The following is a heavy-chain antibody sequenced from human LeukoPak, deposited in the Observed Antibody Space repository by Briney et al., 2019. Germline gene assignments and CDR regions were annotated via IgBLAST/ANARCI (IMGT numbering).Heavy chain of an antibody. V-gene: IGHV1-18*01. CDR3: ARDRMDTGTYFDY. CDR2: ISTYNGNT. D-gene: IGHD5-18*01. J-gene: IGHJ4*02. CDR1: GYTFTTYG. Sequence: ASVKVSCRSSGYTFTTYGITWVRQAPGKGLEWMGCISTYNGNTNYAQKLQGRVTMTTDTSTSTAYMELRSLRSDDTAMYYCARDRMDTGTYFDYWGQGTLVTVSS.